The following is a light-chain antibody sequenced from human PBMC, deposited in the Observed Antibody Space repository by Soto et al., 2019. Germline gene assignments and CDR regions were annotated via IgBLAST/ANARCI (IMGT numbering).Light chain of an antibody. V-gene: IGLV3-21*02. CDR3: QVWDSSTDHVL. Sequence: SYELTQAPSVSVAPRQTARITCGGNDIGGKTVHWYQQKAGQAPALVVYDDSDRPSGIPERFSGSNSGNTATLTITRVKAGDEADYFCQVWDSSTDHVLFGGGTKLTVL. CDR1: DIGGKT. J-gene: IGLJ2*01. CDR2: DDS.